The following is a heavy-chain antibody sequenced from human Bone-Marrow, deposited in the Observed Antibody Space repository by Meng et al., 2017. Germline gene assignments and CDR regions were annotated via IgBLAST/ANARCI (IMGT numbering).Heavy chain of an antibody. CDR2: IKSKTDGETP. D-gene: IGHD1-1*01. J-gene: IGHJ4*02. CDR1: GFTFSSYW. Sequence: GQLGGSGGGLVQPGGSLRLSCAASGFTFSSYWMSWVRQAPGKGLEWVARIKSKTDGETPDYAAPVKGRFTISRDDSKNTLYLQMHSLKTEDTAVYYCNWNDFGDYWGQGALVTVSS. V-gene: IGHV3-15*01. CDR3: NWNDFGDY.